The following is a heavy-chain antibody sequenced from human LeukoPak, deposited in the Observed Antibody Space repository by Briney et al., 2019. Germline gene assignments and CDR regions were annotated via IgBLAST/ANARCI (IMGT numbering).Heavy chain of an antibody. CDR3: ARDPPQRGSCFDY. D-gene: IGHD2-15*01. CDR2: ISSSSSYT. CDR1: GFTFSDYY. J-gene: IGHJ4*02. V-gene: IGHV3-11*06. Sequence: KPGGSLRLSCAASGFTFSDYYMSWIRQAPGKGLEWVSYISSSSSYTNYADSVKGRFTISRDNAKNSLYLQMNSLRAEDTAVYYCARDPPQRGSCFDYWGQGTLVTVSS.